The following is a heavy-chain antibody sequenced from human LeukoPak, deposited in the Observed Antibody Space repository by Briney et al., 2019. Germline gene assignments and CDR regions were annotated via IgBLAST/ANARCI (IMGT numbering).Heavy chain of an antibody. J-gene: IGHJ6*03. CDR2: INHGGDS. Sequence: KPSETLSLTCAVSGGPFSGYDWTWIRQPPGKGLEWIGEINHGGDSNYNPSLQSRLTISVDTSRNQFFLKLRSATAADTAVYYCARSLRWLVEDRYLYYMDVWGEGTSVAVSS. D-gene: IGHD6-19*01. CDR3: ARSLRWLVEDRYLYYMDV. CDR1: GGPFSGYD. V-gene: IGHV4-34*01.